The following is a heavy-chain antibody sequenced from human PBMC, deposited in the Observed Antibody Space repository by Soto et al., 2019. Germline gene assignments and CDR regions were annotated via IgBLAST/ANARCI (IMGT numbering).Heavy chain of an antibody. V-gene: IGHV3-23*01. Sequence: EVQLLESGGGLVQPGGSLRLSCVASGFTFSNYAMNWVRQAPGRGLEWISGITPRGDRTDYAESVKGRFTVSRDNSRDTLYLQMDSLRADDTAVYYCAKDKHNYVSDGDWLDPWGQGTLVTVSS. CDR3: AKDKHNYVSDGDWLDP. J-gene: IGHJ5*02. CDR2: ITPRGDRT. CDR1: GFTFSNYA. D-gene: IGHD3-10*02.